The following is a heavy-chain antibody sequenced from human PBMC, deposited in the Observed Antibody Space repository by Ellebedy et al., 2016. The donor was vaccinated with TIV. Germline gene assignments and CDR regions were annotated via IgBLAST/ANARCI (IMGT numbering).Heavy chain of an antibody. CDR3: ARATAGFDY. CDR1: GFTFSSYD. J-gene: IGHJ4*02. V-gene: IGHV3-13*01. CDR2: IGAAGDT. Sequence: GESLKISCAASGFTFSSYDMHWVRQGSGNGLEWVSSIGAAGDTYYAVFVKGRVAISRENAKNSLYLQLNNVRVGDTAVYYCARATAGFDYWGQGTLVTVSS. D-gene: IGHD1-14*01.